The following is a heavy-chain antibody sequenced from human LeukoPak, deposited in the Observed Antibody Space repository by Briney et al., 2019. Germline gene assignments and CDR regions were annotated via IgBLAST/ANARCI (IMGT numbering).Heavy chain of an antibody. CDR1: GYTFTGYY. Sequence: GASVKVSCKASGYTFTGYYMHWVRQAPGQGLEWMGWINPNSGGTNYAQKFQGRVTMTRDTSISTAYMELSRLRADDTAVYYCARELRSANNWFDPWGQGTLVTVSS. V-gene: IGHV1-2*02. CDR2: INPNSGGT. J-gene: IGHJ5*02. CDR3: ARELRSANNWFDP.